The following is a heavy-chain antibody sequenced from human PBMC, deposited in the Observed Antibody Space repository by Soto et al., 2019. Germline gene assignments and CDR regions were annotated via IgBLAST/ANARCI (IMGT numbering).Heavy chain of an antibody. V-gene: IGHV1-18*01. J-gene: IGHJ3*02. Sequence: ASVKVSCKASGYTFTSYGISWVRQAPGQGLEWMGWISAYNGNTNYAQKLQGRVTMTTDTSTSTAYMELRSLRSDDTAVYYCARDETYYYDSSAPEGNAFDIWGQGTIVTVSS. CDR1: GYTFTSYG. CDR3: ARDETYYYDSSAPEGNAFDI. D-gene: IGHD3-22*01. CDR2: ISAYNGNT.